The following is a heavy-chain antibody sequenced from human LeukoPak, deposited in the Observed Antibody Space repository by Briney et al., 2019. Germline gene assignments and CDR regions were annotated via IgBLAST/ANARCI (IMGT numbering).Heavy chain of an antibody. J-gene: IGHJ4*02. Sequence: PSETLSLTCTVSGGSISSRGYYWGWIRQPPGKGLEWIGNINYSGSTYYTPSHKSRVTISVDTSKNQFSLKLSSVTAADTAAYYCARQGYDYVWGGQKSYFDYWGQGTLVTVSS. CDR2: INYSGST. V-gene: IGHV4-39*01. D-gene: IGHD3-16*01. CDR1: GGSISSRGYY. CDR3: ARQGYDYVWGGQKSYFDY.